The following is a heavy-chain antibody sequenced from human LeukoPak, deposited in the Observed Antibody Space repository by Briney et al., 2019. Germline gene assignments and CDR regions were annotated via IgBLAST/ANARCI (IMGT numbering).Heavy chain of an antibody. CDR1: GGSISSYY. Sequence: PSETLSLTCTVSGGSISSYYWSWLRQPPGKGLEWIGYIYYSGSTNYNPSLKSRVTISVDTSKNQFSLKLSSVTAADTAVYYCARGHSEILTDYYYYSGMDVWGQGTTVTVSS. CDR3: ARGHSEILTDYYYYSGMDV. CDR2: IYYSGST. D-gene: IGHD3-9*01. V-gene: IGHV4-59*08. J-gene: IGHJ6*02.